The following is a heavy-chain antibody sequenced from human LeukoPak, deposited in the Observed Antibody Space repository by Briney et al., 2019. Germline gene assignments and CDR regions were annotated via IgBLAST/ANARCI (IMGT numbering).Heavy chain of an antibody. J-gene: IGHJ3*02. CDR2: IYHSGST. V-gene: IGHV4-4*02. CDR1: GGSISSSNW. CDR3: RGFRVTTRTYDAFDI. D-gene: IGHD4-17*01. Sequence: SGTLSLTCAVSGGSISSSNWWSWVRQPPGKGLEWIGEIYHSGSTNYNPSLKSRVTISVDKSKNQFSLKLSSVTAADTAVYYCRGFRVTTRTYDAFDIWGQGTMVTVSP.